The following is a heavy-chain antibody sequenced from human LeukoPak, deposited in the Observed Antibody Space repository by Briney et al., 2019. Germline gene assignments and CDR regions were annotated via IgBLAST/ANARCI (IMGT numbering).Heavy chain of an antibody. V-gene: IGHV3-21*01. J-gene: IGHJ6*02. Sequence: GGSLRLSCAASGFTFSSYSMNWVRQAPGKGLEWVSSISSSSSYIYYADSVKGRFTISRDNAKNSLYLQMNSLRAEDAAVYYCARDLAHSSGWFLCGMDVWGRGTTVTVSS. D-gene: IGHD6-19*01. CDR1: GFTFSSYS. CDR2: ISSSSSYI. CDR3: ARDLAHSSGWFLCGMDV.